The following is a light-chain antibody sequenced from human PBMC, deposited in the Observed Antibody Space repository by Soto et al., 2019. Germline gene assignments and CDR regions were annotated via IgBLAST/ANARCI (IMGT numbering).Light chain of an antibody. CDR3: CSYAGSYTYV. CDR1: SSDVGGYNY. J-gene: IGLJ1*01. Sequence: QSALTQPRSVSGSPGQSVTISCTGTSSDVGGYNYVSWYQQHPGKAPKLMIYDVSKRPSGVPDRFSGSKSGNTASLTISGLQAEDEADYYCCSYAGSYTYVXGTGTTSPS. V-gene: IGLV2-11*01. CDR2: DVS.